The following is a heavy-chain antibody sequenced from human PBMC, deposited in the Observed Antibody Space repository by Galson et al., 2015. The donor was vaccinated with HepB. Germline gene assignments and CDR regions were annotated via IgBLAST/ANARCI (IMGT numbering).Heavy chain of an antibody. Sequence: SLRLSCAASGFGFTAYSMNWVRQAPGKGLEWVAVISYDGSNKYYADSVKGRFTISRDNSKNTLYLQMNSLRAEDTAVYYCAKDGRRGLLWFGPLDYFDYWGQGTLVTVSS. CDR3: AKDGRRGLLWFGPLDYFDY. D-gene: IGHD3-10*01. CDR1: GFGFTAYS. V-gene: IGHV3-30*18. J-gene: IGHJ4*02. CDR2: ISYDGSNK.